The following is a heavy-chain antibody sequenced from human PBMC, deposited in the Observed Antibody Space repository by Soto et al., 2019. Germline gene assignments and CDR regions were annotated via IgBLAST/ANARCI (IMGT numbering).Heavy chain of an antibody. V-gene: IGHV3-21*01. J-gene: IGHJ4*02. CDR2: ISSSSSYI. Sequence: GGSLRLSCAASGFTFSSYSVNWVRQAPGKGLEWVSSISSSSSYIYYADSVKGRFTISRDNAKNSLYLQMNSLRAEDTAVYYCARDPRGNYDFWSGYKHAPDYWGQGTLVTVSS. D-gene: IGHD3-3*01. CDR3: ARDPRGNYDFWSGYKHAPDY. CDR1: GFTFSSYS.